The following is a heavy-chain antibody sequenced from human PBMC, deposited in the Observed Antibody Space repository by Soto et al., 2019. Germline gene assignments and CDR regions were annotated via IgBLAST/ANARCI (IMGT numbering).Heavy chain of an antibody. CDR1: GGSISSYY. J-gene: IGHJ6*02. CDR2: IYYSGST. CDR3: ARVGGGYSLYYGMDV. Sequence: SETLSLTCTVSGGSISSYYWSWIRQPPGKGLEWIGYIYYSGSTNYYPSLKSRVTISVDTSKNQFSLKLSSVTAADTAVYYCARVGGGYSLYYGMDVWGQGTTVTVSS. V-gene: IGHV4-59*01. D-gene: IGHD5-18*01.